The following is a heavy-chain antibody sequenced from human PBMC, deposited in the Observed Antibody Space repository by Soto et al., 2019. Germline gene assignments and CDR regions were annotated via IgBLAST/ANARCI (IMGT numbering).Heavy chain of an antibody. CDR2: IYYSGST. Sequence: QVQLQESGPGLVKPSQTLSLTCTVSGGSISSGDYYWSWIRQPPGKGPEWSGYIYYSGSTYYNPPRKSRVTRSVDTSKIQFSLKLSSVTAADTDVYYCASLSIAVAGTFDYWGQGTLVTVSS. CDR1: GGSISSGDYY. J-gene: IGHJ4*02. D-gene: IGHD6-19*01. V-gene: IGHV4-30-4*01. CDR3: ASLSIAVAGTFDY.